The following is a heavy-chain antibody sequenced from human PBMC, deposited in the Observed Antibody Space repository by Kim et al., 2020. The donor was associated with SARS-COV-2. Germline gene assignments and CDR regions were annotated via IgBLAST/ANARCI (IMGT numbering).Heavy chain of an antibody. D-gene: IGHD6-6*01. CDR1: GFTFSGYA. Sequence: GGSLRLSCAASGFTFSGYAMNWVRQAPGKGLEWVSTIRGNTSATYYADSVRGRFTVSRDKSKNTVYLQMNSLRPEDTALYYCAKKERNTSDSSGASWGQG. CDR3: AKKERNTSDSSGAS. J-gene: IGHJ1*01. V-gene: IGHV3-23*01. CDR2: IRGNTSAT.